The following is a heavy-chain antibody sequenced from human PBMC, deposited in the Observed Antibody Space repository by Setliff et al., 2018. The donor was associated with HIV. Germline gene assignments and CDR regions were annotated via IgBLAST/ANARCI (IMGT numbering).Heavy chain of an antibody. D-gene: IGHD3-16*01. CDR1: GASISSYY. J-gene: IGHJ5*02. V-gene: IGHV4-59*01. CDR3: ARIEGYAYGCNWFDP. Sequence: PSETLSLTCTVSGASISSYYWTWIRQPPGKGLEWIGYIYYSGITNYNPSLKSRVTISADTSENQLSLKLSSLTAADTAVYYCARIEGYAYGCNWFDPWGQGTLVTVSS. CDR2: IYYSGIT.